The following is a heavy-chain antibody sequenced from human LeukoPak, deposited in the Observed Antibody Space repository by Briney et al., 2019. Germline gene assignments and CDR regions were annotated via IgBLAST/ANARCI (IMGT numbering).Heavy chain of an antibody. D-gene: IGHD3-9*01. Sequence: ASVKVSCKASGYTFTSYDINWVRQATGQGLEWMGWMNPNSGNTGYAQKFQGRVTMTRNTSISTAYMELSSLRSGDTAVYYCARGSYDILTGYYTGFDYWGQGTLVTVPS. V-gene: IGHV1-8*01. CDR2: MNPNSGNT. CDR3: ARGSYDILTGYYTGFDY. CDR1: GYTFTSYD. J-gene: IGHJ4*02.